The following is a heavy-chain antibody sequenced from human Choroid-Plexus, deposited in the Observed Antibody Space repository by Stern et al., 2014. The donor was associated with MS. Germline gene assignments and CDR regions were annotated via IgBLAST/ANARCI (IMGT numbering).Heavy chain of an antibody. V-gene: IGHV3-30*18. CDR1: GFSFSSFC. J-gene: IGHJ4*02. D-gene: IGHD2/OR15-2a*01. Sequence: VQLVESGGGVVQPGRPLRLSCAASGFSFSSFCMHWVRQAPGKGLEWVALISYDGSKDYADSVKGRFSISRDNSKNPLYLQMNSLSAEDSAVYYCAKDRQYLTFFFDFWGQGSLVTVSS. CDR2: ISYDGSK. CDR3: AKDRQYLTFFFDF.